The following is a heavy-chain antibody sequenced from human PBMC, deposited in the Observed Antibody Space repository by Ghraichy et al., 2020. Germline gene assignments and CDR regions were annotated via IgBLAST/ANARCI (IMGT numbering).Heavy chain of an antibody. Sequence: SETLSLTCTVSGGSISSSSYYWGWIRQPPGKGLEWIGSIYYSGSTYYNPSLKSRVTISVDTSKNRFSLKLSSVTAADTAVYYCARLVSSGFLGRDYWGQGTLVTVSS. V-gene: IGHV4-39*07. CDR1: GGSISSSSYY. CDR2: IYYSGST. D-gene: IGHD3-22*01. CDR3: ARLVSSGFLGRDY. J-gene: IGHJ4*02.